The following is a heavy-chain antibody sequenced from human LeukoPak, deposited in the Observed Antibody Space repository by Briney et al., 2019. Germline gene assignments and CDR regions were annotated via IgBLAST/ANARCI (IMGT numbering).Heavy chain of an antibody. D-gene: IGHD3-10*01. Sequence: ASAKVSCKASGYTFTSYGISWVRQAPGQGLEWMGWISANDGNTDYPQKLQGRVTMTTDTSTSTAYMELRSLRSDDTAVYYCARESHVTREDYWGPGTLVTVSS. CDR3: ARESHVTREDY. J-gene: IGHJ4*02. V-gene: IGHV1-18*01. CDR2: ISANDGNT. CDR1: GYTFTSYG.